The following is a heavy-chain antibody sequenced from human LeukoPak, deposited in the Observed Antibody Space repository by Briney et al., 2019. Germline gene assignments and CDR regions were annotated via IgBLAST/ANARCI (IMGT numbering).Heavy chain of an antibody. D-gene: IGHD2-21*02. V-gene: IGHV3-30*04. CDR2: ISYDGSNK. CDR3: AMLGCGGDCYSGRN. CDR1: GFTFSSYA. Sequence: PGGSLRLSCAASGFTFSSYAMHWVRQAPGKGLEWVAVISYDGSNKYYADSVKGRFTISRDNSKNTLYLQMNSLRAEDTAVYYCAMLGCGGDCYSGRNWGQGTLVTVSS. J-gene: IGHJ4*02.